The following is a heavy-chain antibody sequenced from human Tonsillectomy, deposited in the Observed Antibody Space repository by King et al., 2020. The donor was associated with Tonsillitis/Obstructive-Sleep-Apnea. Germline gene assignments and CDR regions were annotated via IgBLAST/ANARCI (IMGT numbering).Heavy chain of an antibody. CDR2: INHSGST. J-gene: IGHJ5*02. Sequence: VQLQQWGAGLLKPSETLSLTCAVYGGSFSDYYWNLIRQPPGKGLEWIGEINHSGSTNYNPSLKSRVTISVDTSKNQFSLKLTSVTAADTAVYYCARATNYGDYLNWFDPWGQGTLVTVSS. V-gene: IGHV4-34*01. D-gene: IGHD4-17*01. CDR1: GGSFSDYY. CDR3: ARATNYGDYLNWFDP.